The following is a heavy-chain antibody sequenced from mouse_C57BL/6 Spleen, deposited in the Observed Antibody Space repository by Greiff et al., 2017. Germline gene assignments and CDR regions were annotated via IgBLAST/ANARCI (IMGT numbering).Heavy chain of an antibody. CDR1: GFTFSDYY. CDR3: ARRGYYGSSGGYGDV. CDR2: ISNGGGST. Sequence: EVKLVESGGGLVQPGGSLKLSCAASGFTFSDYYMYWVRQTPEKRLEWVAYISNGGGSTYYPDTVKGRFTISRDNAKNTLYLQMSRLKSEDTAMYYCARRGYYGSSGGYGDVWGTGTTVTVSS. J-gene: IGHJ1*03. D-gene: IGHD1-1*01. V-gene: IGHV5-12*01.